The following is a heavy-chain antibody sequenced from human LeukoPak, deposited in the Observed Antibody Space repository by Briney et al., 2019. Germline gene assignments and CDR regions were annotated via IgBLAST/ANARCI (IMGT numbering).Heavy chain of an antibody. J-gene: IGHJ1*01. CDR2: ISYDGSNK. CDR1: GFTFSDYA. D-gene: IGHD3-10*01. V-gene: IGHV3-30*09. CDR3: ARDSLPRVFLPGGYFQH. Sequence: GGSLRLSCAASGFTFSDYAMHWVRQAPDKGLEWVAVISYDGSNKYYADSVKGRFAISRDNSKNTLYLQMNSLRAEDTAVYYCARDSLPRVFLPGGYFQHWGQGTLVTVSS.